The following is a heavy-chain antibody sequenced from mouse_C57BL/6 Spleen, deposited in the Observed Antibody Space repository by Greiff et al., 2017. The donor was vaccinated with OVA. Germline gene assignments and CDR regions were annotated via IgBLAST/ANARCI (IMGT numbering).Heavy chain of an antibody. J-gene: IGHJ4*01. Sequence: EVKLQESGPGMVKPSQSLSLTCTVTGYSITSGYDWHWIRHFPGNKLEWMGYISYSGSTNYNPSLKSRISITHDTSKNHFFLKLNSVTTEDTATYYCARGNYGSSADYWGQGTSVTVSS. V-gene: IGHV3-1*01. CDR3: ARGNYGSSADY. CDR2: ISYSGST. CDR1: GYSITSGYD. D-gene: IGHD1-1*01.